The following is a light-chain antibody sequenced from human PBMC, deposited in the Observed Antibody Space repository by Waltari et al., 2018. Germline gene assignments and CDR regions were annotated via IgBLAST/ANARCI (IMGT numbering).Light chain of an antibody. V-gene: IGLV2-14*03. CDR2: DVS. CDR1: SSDVGTYNY. J-gene: IGLJ3*02. Sequence: QSALTQPASVSGSPGQSITISCTGTSSDVGTYNYVSWYQQHPGKAPNLLLYDVSYRSSGVSYRFSGSKSGNTASLTISGLQAEDEADYYCSSYITTNTLELFGGGTSLTVL. CDR3: SSYITTNTLEL.